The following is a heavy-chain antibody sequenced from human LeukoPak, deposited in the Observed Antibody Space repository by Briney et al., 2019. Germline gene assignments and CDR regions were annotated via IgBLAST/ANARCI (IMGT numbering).Heavy chain of an antibody. Sequence: SETLSLTCAVYGGSFSGYYWSWIRQPPGKGLEWIGEINHSGSTNYNPSLKSRVTISVDTSKNQLSLKLSSVTAADTAVYYCARGSSSTSCYIDYWGQGTLVTVSS. D-gene: IGHD2-2*02. CDR1: GGSFSGYY. CDR2: INHSGST. V-gene: IGHV4-34*01. CDR3: ARGSSSTSCYIDY. J-gene: IGHJ4*02.